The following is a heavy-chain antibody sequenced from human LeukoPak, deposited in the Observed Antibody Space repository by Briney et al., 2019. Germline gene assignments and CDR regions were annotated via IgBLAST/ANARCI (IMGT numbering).Heavy chain of an antibody. CDR3: AKGLVARPPGLFDY. Sequence: GGSLRLSCVASGFTFDDYTMHWVRQAPGKGLEWVSVISGDGGSIHYADSVKGRFTISRDNSKNSLYLQMNSLRTEDTALYYCAKGLVARPPGLFDYWGQGTLVTVSS. V-gene: IGHV3-43*01. J-gene: IGHJ4*02. CDR1: GFTFDDYT. D-gene: IGHD6-6*01. CDR2: ISGDGGSI.